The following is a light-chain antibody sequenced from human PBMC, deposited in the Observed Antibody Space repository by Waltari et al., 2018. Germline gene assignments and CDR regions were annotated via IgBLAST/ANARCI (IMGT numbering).Light chain of an antibody. CDR3: NSFTSDITWV. J-gene: IGLJ3*02. CDR2: DVS. Sequence: QSALTQPASVSGSPGQSITISCTGTNTDVGGHNHVSWFQHHPGKVPKLIIFDVSGRPSGVSDRFSGSKSGNRASLTISGLQAEDEADYYCNSFTSDITWVFGGGTKVTVL. CDR1: NTDVGGHNH. V-gene: IGLV2-14*03.